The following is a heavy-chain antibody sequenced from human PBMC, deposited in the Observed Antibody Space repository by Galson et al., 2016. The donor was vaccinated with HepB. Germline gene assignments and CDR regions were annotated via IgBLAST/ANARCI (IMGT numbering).Heavy chain of an antibody. CDR1: GFTFTHAW. V-gene: IGHV3-15*05. J-gene: IGHJ4*02. CDR3: ATGLGGSDYDH. Sequence: SLRLSCAASGFTFTHAWMTWVRQAPGKGLEWVGRIKSKIDGGTIDSAAPVKGRFSISRDDAKNTLFLEMNSLKSEDTGVYYCATGLGGSDYDHWGQGTLVTVSS. D-gene: IGHD1-26*01. CDR2: IKSKIDGGTI.